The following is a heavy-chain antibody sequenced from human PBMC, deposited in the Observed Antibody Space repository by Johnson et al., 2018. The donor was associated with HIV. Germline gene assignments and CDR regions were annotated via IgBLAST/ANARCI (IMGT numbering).Heavy chain of an antibody. D-gene: IGHD2-2*01. CDR3: ARDGVYQLLSYAFYI. CDR1: GFTFSIYD. V-gene: IGHV3-13*01. J-gene: IGHJ3*02. Sequence: VQLVESGGGLVQPGGSLRLSCAASGFTFSIYDMHWVRQTKRKGLEWVSAIGVTSDTYYPGSVKGRLHISRDTYKDTLYLQMNSMRAEDTAVYYCARDGVYQLLSYAFYICGQGTMVTFSS. CDR2: IGVTSDT.